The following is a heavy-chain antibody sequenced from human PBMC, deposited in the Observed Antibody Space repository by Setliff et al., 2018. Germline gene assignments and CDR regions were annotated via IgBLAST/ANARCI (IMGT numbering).Heavy chain of an antibody. D-gene: IGHD3-3*01. J-gene: IGHJ4*02. CDR2: ISNRGIT. CDR3: ALSDHYPFYYDY. Sequence: PSETLSLTCTVSGDYISSQYWSWIRQPPGKGLEWIGYISNRGITDYNPSLKSRVTISEDTSRSQFSLKLTSVTTADTAVYYCALSDHYPFYYDYWGLGTLVTVSS. CDR1: GDYISSQY. V-gene: IGHV4-59*11.